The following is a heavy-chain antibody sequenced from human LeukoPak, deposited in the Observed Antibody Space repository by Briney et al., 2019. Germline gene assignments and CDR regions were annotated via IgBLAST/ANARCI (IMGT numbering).Heavy chain of an antibody. CDR2: IYYSGST. Sequence: SETLSLTCTVSGGSISSYYWSWIRQPPGKGLEWIGYIYYSGSTNYNPSLKSRVTISVDTSKNQFSLKLSSVTAADTAVYYCARSGALLWFGELTDAFDIWGQGTMVTVSS. CDR1: GGSISSYY. J-gene: IGHJ3*02. CDR3: ARSGALLWFGELTDAFDI. V-gene: IGHV4-59*01. D-gene: IGHD3-10*01.